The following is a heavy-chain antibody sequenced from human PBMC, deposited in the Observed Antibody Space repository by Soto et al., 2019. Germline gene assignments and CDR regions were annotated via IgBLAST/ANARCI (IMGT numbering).Heavy chain of an antibody. J-gene: IGHJ4*02. CDR2: VNPDSGGT. CDR1: GHTFSGYY. V-gene: IGHV1-2*02. D-gene: IGHD3-16*01. CDR3: ASEFVGDELTVTTGEFGRL. Sequence: QEQLVQSGADIKKPGASVKVSCKASGHTFSGYYVHWVRQAPGQGLEWMGWVNPDSGGTHYAQKFPGRGSMTRDTALSAVDMERRSLRPDDMAVYFCASEFVGDELTVTTGEFGRLWGQGTLVTVSS.